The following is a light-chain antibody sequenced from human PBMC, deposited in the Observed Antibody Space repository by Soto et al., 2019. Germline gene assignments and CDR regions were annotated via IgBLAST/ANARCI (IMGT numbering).Light chain of an antibody. CDR3: VSYTSSTTYV. CDR2: DVA. CDR1: SSDVGGSNF. J-gene: IGLJ1*01. Sequence: ALTQPASVSDSPGQSITISCTGTSSDVGGSNFVSWYQQHPGKPPKLIIYDVANRPSGVSNRFSGSKSGSTASLIISRLQTEDEADYYCVSYTSSTTYVFGTRTKVTVL. V-gene: IGLV2-14*03.